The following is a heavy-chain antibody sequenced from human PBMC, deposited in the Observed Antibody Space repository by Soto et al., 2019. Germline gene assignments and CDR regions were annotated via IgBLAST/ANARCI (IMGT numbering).Heavy chain of an antibody. D-gene: IGHD6-6*01. Sequence: PGGSLRLSCAASGCTFSSYAMHWVRQAPGKGLEWVAVISYDGSNKYYADSVKGRFTISRDNSKNTLYLQMNSLRAEDTVVYYCARVRVLEVFGPFDPWGQGTLVTVSS. V-gene: IGHV3-30-3*01. J-gene: IGHJ5*02. CDR3: ARVRVLEVFGPFDP. CDR2: ISYDGSNK. CDR1: GCTFSSYA.